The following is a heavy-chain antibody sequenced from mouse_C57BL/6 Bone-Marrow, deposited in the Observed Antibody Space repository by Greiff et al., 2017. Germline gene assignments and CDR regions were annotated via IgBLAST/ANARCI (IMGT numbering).Heavy chain of an antibody. CDR3: AKHGHYRNRYFDV. D-gene: IGHD2-5*01. CDR1: GFTFSSYT. CDR2: IGGGGGNT. J-gene: IGHJ1*03. Sequence: EVKLMESGGGLVKPGGSLKLSCAASGFTFSSYTMSWVRQTPGQRLEWIANIGGGGGNTYYPDSVKGRFTISRDTAKNTLYLQMSSLRSEDTALCYCAKHGHYRNRYFDVWGTGTTVTVSS. V-gene: IGHV5-9*01.